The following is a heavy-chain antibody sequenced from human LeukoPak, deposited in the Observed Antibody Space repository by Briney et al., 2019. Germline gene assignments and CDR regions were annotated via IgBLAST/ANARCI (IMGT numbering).Heavy chain of an antibody. CDR2: INHSGST. Sequence: PSETLSLTCAVYGGSFSGYYWSWIGQPPGKGLEWIGEINHSGSTNYNPSLKSRVTISVDTSKNQFSLKLSSVTAADTAVYYCARGRGWYAHWGQGTLVTVSS. J-gene: IGHJ5*02. CDR1: GGSFSGYY. V-gene: IGHV4-34*01. CDR3: ARGRGWYAH.